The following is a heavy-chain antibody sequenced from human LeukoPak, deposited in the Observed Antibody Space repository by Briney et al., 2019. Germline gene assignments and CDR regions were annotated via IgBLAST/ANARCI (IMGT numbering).Heavy chain of an antibody. V-gene: IGHV1-69*05. CDR3: ARDGHYDSSGYYTFDY. J-gene: IGHJ4*02. CDR1: GGTFSSYA. CDR2: IIPIFGTA. D-gene: IGHD3-22*01. Sequence: ASVKVSCTASGGTFSSYAISWVRQAPGQGLEWMGGIIPIFGTANYAQKFQGRVTITTDESTSTAYMELSSLRSEDTAVYYCARDGHYDSSGYYTFDYWGQGTLVTVSS.